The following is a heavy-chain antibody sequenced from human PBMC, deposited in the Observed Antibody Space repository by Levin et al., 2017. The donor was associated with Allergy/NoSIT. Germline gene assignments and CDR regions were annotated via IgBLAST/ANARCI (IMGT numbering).Heavy chain of an antibody. V-gene: IGHV5-51*01. Sequence: GESLKISCKGSGYSFTTYWIGWVRQMPGKGLEWMAIIYPGDSDTKYSPSFQGRVTISADKSITTAYLQWSSLRASDSAIYYCTRVGPVAVAGKNFDSWGQGTPVTVSS. CDR3: TRVGPVAVAGKNFDS. CDR2: IYPGDSDT. D-gene: IGHD6-19*01. J-gene: IGHJ4*02. CDR1: GYSFTTYW.